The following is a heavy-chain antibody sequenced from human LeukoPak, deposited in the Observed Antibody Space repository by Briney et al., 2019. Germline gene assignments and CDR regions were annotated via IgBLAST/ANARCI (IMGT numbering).Heavy chain of an antibody. CDR2: IYYSGNT. CDR1: GGYISSSSYY. J-gene: IGHJ4*02. D-gene: IGHD2-2*01. Sequence: PSETLSLTCTVSGGYISSSSYYWDWIRQPPGKGLEWIGAIYYSGNTTYNPSLKSRVTISVDTSQDQFSLKLSSVTAADTAVYYCARHRIPAALASAFDYWGQGTLVTVSS. V-gene: IGHV4-39*01. CDR3: ARHRIPAALASAFDY.